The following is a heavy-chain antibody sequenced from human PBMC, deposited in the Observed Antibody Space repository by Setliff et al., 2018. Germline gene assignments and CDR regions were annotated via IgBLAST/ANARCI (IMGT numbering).Heavy chain of an antibody. Sequence: PSETLSLTCAVSGGPTIGYYWTWIRRAPGKGLEWIGYIHPWGGSSESANYSPSLKSRITISLDKSKIQFSLKLTSVTVADTAVYYCAQGLHSGTYWGTRPLCLDYWGQGSLVTVSS. D-gene: IGHD1-26*01. CDR3: AQGLHSGTYWGTRPLCLDY. V-gene: IGHV4-59*08. CDR2: IHPWGGSSESA. CDR1: GGPTIGYY. J-gene: IGHJ4*02.